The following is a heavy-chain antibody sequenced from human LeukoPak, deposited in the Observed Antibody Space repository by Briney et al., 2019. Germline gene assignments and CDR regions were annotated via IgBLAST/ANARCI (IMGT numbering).Heavy chain of an antibody. J-gene: IGHJ5*02. CDR1: GYTFTNYD. CDR3: ARRSPIAARTRPTSGRNWFDR. Sequence: ASLRVSCKASGYTFTNYDMNWVRQATGKGLEWMGCMNPNSGNTCYAQNVQGRVTITRNTSISTAYMELSSLRSDDTAVYYCARRSPIAARTRPTSGRNWFDRWGQGTLVTVSS. V-gene: IGHV1-8*01. D-gene: IGHD6-6*01. CDR2: MNPNSGNT.